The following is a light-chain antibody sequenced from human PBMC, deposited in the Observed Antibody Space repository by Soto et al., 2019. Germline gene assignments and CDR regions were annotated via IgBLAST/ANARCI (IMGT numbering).Light chain of an antibody. J-gene: IGKJ3*01. V-gene: IGKV3-20*01. CDR2: GAS. CDR3: QLYGSSPPT. CDR1: QSVSNNY. Sequence: ILFTQAPGTLSLSPTETPTLSWRYSQSVSNNYLAWYQQKPGQAPRLLIYGASNRATGIPDRFSGSGSGTDFTLTISRLEPEDFAVYYCQLYGSSPPTFGPGTKVDNK.